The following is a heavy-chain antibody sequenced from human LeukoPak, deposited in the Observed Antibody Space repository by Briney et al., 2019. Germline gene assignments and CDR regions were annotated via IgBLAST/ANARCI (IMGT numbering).Heavy chain of an antibody. CDR2: ISSSSSYI. CDR1: GFTFSSYS. J-gene: IGHJ3*02. V-gene: IGHV3-21*01. D-gene: IGHD6-6*01. CDR3: AVSILEEYTGSHAFDI. Sequence: PGGSLRLSCAASGFTFSSYSINWVRQAPGQGLEWVSSISSSSSYIYYADSVKGRFSISRDNAKNSLYLQMNSLRAEDTAVYYCAVSILEEYTGSHAFDIWGQGTMVTVSS.